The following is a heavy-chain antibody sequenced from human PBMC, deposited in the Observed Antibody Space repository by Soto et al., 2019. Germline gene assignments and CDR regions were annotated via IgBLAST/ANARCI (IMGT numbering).Heavy chain of an antibody. D-gene: IGHD6-19*01. CDR2: IYYSGST. V-gene: IGHV4-61*01. CDR1: GGSVSSGSYY. J-gene: IGHJ6*02. CDR3: ARGIEGWYQGRYYYGMDV. Sequence: QVQLQESGPGLVKPSETLSLTCTVSGGSVSSGSYYWSWIRQPPGKGLEWIGYIYYSGSTNYNPSRKSRVIRSVDSSKTQSSLRLSSVTAADTAVYYCARGIEGWYQGRYYYGMDVWGQGTTVTVSS.